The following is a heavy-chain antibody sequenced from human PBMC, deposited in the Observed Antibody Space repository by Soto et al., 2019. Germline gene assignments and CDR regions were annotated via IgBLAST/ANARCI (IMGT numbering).Heavy chain of an antibody. J-gene: IGHJ6*03. CDR2: IWYDGSNK. V-gene: IGHV3-33*01. Sequence: GGGPRLSCAASEFTFNKYGMHWVRQDPGKGLEWVAVIWYDGSNKYYADSVKGRFTISRDNSKNTLYLQMNSLRAEDTAVYYCARDYYMDVWGKGTTVTVSS. CDR1: EFTFNKYG. CDR3: ARDYYMDV.